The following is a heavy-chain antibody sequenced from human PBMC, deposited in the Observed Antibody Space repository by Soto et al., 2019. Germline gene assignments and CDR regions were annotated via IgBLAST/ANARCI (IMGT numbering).Heavy chain of an antibody. V-gene: IGHV1-2*02. J-gene: IGHJ5*02. D-gene: IGHD3-10*01. CDR1: GYTLTGYF. CDR3: ARVIRGAYYNSPLDT. CDR2: INPYSGGA. Sequence: SSMKVSCKASGYTLTGYFMHWVLQAPGQGLEWMGWINPYSGGADYAQSFQGRVTMTRDTPISTVYMELSRLRFDDTAVYYCARVIRGAYYNSPLDTWGQGTVVTVSS.